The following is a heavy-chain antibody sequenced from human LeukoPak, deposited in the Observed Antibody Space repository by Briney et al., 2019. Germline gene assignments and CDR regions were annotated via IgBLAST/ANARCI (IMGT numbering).Heavy chain of an antibody. J-gene: IGHJ4*02. CDR1: GFTFSSYA. D-gene: IGHD3-16*01. Sequence: PGGSLRLSCAASGFTFSSYAMHWVRQAPGEGPELVSSITSSSSNKDYVDSVKGRFTVSRDNAKNSLYLQMDSLRVEDTAVYYCARDPPSRGTRYFDYWGQGILVTVSS. V-gene: IGHV3-21*01. CDR2: ITSSSSNK. CDR3: ARDPPSRGTRYFDY.